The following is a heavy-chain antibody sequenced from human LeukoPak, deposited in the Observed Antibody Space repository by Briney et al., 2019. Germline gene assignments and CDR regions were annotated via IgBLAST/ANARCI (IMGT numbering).Heavy chain of an antibody. V-gene: IGHV4-59*01. CDR1: GGSISSYY. CDR3: AREGGDGDGDAFDI. J-gene: IGHJ3*02. D-gene: IGHD4-17*01. Sequence: SETLSLTCTVSGGSISSYYWSWIRQPPGKGLEWIGYIYYSGSTNYNPSLKSRVTISVDTSKNQFSLKLSSVTAADTAVYYCAREGGDGDGDAFDIWGQGTMVTVSS. CDR2: IYYSGST.